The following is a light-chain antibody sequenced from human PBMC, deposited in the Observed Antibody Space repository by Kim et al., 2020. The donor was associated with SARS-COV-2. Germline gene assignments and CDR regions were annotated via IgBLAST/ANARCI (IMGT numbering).Light chain of an antibody. J-gene: IGKJ1*01. V-gene: IGKV1-5*03. Sequence: DTQMTQSPSSLSASVGDRVTITCRASQDINRYLNWYQQKPGKAPKLLIYKASRLHNGVPSRFSGSGSGTDFTLTISSLQPDDFAIYFCQQYETYWTFGLGTKVDIK. CDR3: QQYETYWT. CDR2: KAS. CDR1: QDINRY.